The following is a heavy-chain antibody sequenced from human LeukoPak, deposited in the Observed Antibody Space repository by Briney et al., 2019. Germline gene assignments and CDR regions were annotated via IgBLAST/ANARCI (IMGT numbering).Heavy chain of an antibody. CDR1: GYTFTSYG. J-gene: IGHJ4*02. D-gene: IGHD6-13*01. CDR3: ARDVLQYSSRGRFDY. V-gene: IGHV1-18*01. Sequence: GASVKVSCKASGYTFTSYGISWVRQAPGQGLEWMGWISAYNSNTNYAQKLQGRVTMTTDTSTSTAYMELRSLRSDDTAVYYCARDVLQYSSRGRFDYWGQGTLVTVSS. CDR2: ISAYNSNT.